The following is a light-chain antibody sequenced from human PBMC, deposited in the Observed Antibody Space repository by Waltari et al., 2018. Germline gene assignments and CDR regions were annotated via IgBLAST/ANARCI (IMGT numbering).Light chain of an antibody. CDR3: QHRFNWPLT. CDR2: DPS. CDR1: PSVITS. J-gene: IGKJ4*01. Sequence: EIVLTQSPATPPLSPGDGATLSLRASPSVITSLPWYQEKPGQAPRLLIYDPSNRATGIPARFSGSGSGTDFTLTISGLEPEDSAVYYCQHRFNWPLTFGGGTK. V-gene: IGKV3-11*01.